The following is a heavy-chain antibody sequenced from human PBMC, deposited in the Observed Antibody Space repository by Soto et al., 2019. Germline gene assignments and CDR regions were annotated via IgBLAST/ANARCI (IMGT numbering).Heavy chain of an antibody. CDR1: GGSISGSGYC. J-gene: IGHJ5*02. Sequence: SETLSLTCTVSGGSISGSGYCWSWIRQPPGKGLEWIGSIYYSGSTYYNPSLKSRVTISVDTSKNQFSLKLSSVTAADTAVYYCARRSLQKYGDYDNWFDPWGQGALVTVSS. D-gene: IGHD4-17*01. V-gene: IGHV4-39*01. CDR3: ARRSLQKYGDYDNWFDP. CDR2: IYYSGST.